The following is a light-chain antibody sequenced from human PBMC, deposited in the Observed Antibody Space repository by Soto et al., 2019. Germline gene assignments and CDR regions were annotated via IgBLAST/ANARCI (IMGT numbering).Light chain of an antibody. Sequence: EIVLTQSPGTLSLSPGERATLSCRASQSVSSSYLAWYQQKPGQAPRLLNYGASSRAIGIPDGFSGSGSGTDFTLTISRLEPEDFAVYYCQHYDSSRTFGQGTKVEIK. CDR1: QSVSSSY. CDR2: GAS. CDR3: QHYDSSRT. J-gene: IGKJ1*01. V-gene: IGKV3-20*01.